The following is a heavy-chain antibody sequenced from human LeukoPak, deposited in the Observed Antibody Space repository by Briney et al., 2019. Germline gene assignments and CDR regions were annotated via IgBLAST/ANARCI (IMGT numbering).Heavy chain of an antibody. J-gene: IGHJ4*02. CDR1: GFTFSSYT. D-gene: IGHD3-10*01. CDR3: ARGCYYYGSGSYYVGCWDY. CDR2: ISSSSTYI. V-gene: IGHV3-21*01. Sequence: GGSLRLSCAASGFTFSSYTMNWVRQAPGKGLECVSSISSSSTYIYYADSVKGRFTISRDDAKNSLYLQMNSLRVEDTAVYYCARGCYYYGSGSYYVGCWDYWGQGTLVTVSS.